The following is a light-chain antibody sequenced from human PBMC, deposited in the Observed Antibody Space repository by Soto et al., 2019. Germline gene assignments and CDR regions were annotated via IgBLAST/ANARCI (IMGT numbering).Light chain of an antibody. CDR2: ATS. CDR3: VQHNSYPRT. Sequence: DIQMTQSPSSLSASVGDRVTITCRASQCIGSDAGWYQQKPGKPPKRLIYATSILQSGIPSRFSGGGSGTEFTLTISNLQPEDFATYYCVQHNSYPRTCGQGTRVEMK. J-gene: IGKJ1*01. V-gene: IGKV1-17*02. CDR1: QCIGSD.